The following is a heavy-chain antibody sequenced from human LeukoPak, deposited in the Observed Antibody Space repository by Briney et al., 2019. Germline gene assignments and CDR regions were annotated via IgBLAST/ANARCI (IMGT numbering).Heavy chain of an antibody. CDR1: GFTFSSYS. CDR2: ISSSSSYI. J-gene: IGHJ4*02. CDR3: ARAYYYDSSGYYDGY. Sequence: QPGGSLRLSCAASGFTFSSYSMNWVRQAPGKGLEWVSSISSSSSYIYYADSVKGRFTISRDNAKNSLYLQMNSLRAEDTAVCYCARAYYYDSSGYYDGYWGQGTLVTVSS. V-gene: IGHV3-21*01. D-gene: IGHD3-22*01.